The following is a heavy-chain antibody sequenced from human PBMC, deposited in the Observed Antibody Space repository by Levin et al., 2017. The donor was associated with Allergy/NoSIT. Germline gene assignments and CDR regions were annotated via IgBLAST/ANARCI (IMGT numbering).Heavy chain of an antibody. J-gene: IGHJ5*02. CDR1: GFTFSSYS. V-gene: IGHV3-48*01. Sequence: PSETLSLTCAASGFTFSSYSMNWVRQAPGKGLEWVSYISSSSSTIYYADSVKGRFTISRDNAKNSLYLQMNSLRAEDTAVYYCARDTGDPSGGSGSYWLGGWFDPWGQGTLVTVSS. D-gene: IGHD3-10*01. CDR2: ISSSSSTI. CDR3: ARDTGDPSGGSGSYWLGGWFDP.